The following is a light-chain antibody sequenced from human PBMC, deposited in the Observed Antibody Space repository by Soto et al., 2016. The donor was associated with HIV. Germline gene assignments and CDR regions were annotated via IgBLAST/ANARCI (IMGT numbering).Light chain of an antibody. Sequence: DIQMTQSPSSLSASVGDRVTITCRASQGISNSLAWYQQKPGKAPKLLLYAASRLESGVPSRFSGSGSGTDYTLTISSLQPEDVATYYCQAYDSAHSFGGGPRWRS. CDR1: QGISNS. V-gene: IGKV1-NL1*01. CDR3: QAYDSAHS. CDR2: AAS. J-gene: IGKJ4*01.